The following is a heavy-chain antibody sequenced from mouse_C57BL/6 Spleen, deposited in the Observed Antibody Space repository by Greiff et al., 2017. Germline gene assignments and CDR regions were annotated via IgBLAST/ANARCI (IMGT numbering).Heavy chain of an antibody. D-gene: IGHD1-1*01. CDR2: INPSTGGT. CDR3: ARGHGSSSYWYFDV. J-gene: IGHJ1*03. Sequence: EVQLQQSGPELVKPGASVKISCKASGYSFTGYYMNWVKQSPEKSLEWIGEINPSTGGTTYNQKFKAKATLTVDKSSSTAYMQLKSLTSEDSAVYYCARGHGSSSYWYFDVWGTGTSVTVSS. CDR1: GYSFTGYY. V-gene: IGHV1-42*01.